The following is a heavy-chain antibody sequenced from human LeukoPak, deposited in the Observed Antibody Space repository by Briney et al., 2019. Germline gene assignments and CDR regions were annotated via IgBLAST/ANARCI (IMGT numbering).Heavy chain of an antibody. D-gene: IGHD6-13*01. Sequence: ASVKVSCKASGYTFTTYGISWVRQAPGQGLEWMGWISAYSGNTNYAQKLQGRVTMTTDTSTSTAYMDLRSLNSDDTAVYFCARVAPGYSSIWYDYWGQGTLVTVSS. J-gene: IGHJ4*02. CDR3: ARVAPGYSSIWYDY. CDR2: ISAYSGNT. V-gene: IGHV1-18*01. CDR1: GYTFTTYG.